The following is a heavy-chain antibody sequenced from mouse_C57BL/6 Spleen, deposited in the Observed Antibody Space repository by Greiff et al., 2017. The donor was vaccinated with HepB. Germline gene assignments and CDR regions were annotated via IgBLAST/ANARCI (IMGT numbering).Heavy chain of an antibody. CDR2: INPSTGGT. Sequence: VHVKQSGPELVKPGASVKISCKASGYSFTGYYMNWVKQSPEKSLEWIGEINPSTGGTTYNQKFKAKATLTVDKSSSTAYMQLKSLTSEDSAVYYCARSYSNYPFAYWGQGTLVTVSA. V-gene: IGHV1-42*01. CDR1: GYSFTGYY. D-gene: IGHD2-5*01. J-gene: IGHJ3*01. CDR3: ARSYSNYPFAY.